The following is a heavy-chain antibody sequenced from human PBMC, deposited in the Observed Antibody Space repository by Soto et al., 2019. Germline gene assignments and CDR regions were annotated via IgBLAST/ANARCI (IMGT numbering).Heavy chain of an antibody. CDR3: ARERGAAAVPRWFDP. D-gene: IGHD6-13*01. CDR1: GFTFSSYG. J-gene: IGHJ5*02. CDR2: IWDDGSNK. V-gene: IGHV3-33*01. Sequence: QVQLVESGGGVVQPGRSLRLSCAASGFTFSSYGMHWVRQAPGKGLEWVAVIWDDGSNKYYADSVKGRFTISRDNSKNTLYLQMNSLRAEDTAVYYCARERGAAAVPRWFDPWGQGTLVTVSS.